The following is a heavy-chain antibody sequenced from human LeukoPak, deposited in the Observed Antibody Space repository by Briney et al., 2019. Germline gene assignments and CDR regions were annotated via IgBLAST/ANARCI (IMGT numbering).Heavy chain of an antibody. D-gene: IGHD2-15*01. Sequence: PSETLSLTCAVSGYSISSAHYWAWIRQPPRKGLEWVAAIYHSGSTYYKPSLKTRLTISMDTSKNQFSLRLTSVTAADTAVYYCALWDDGSTSIYYWGQRNPVTVSS. J-gene: IGHJ4*02. CDR3: ALWDDGSTSIYY. CDR2: IYHSGST. V-gene: IGHV4-38-2*01. CDR1: GYSISSAHY.